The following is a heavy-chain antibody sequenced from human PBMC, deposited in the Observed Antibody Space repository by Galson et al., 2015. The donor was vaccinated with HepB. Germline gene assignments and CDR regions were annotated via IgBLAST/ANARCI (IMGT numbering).Heavy chain of an antibody. V-gene: IGHV2-5*02. CDR3: AHRPHSSSWTYYFDY. Sequence: PALVKPTQTLTLTCTFSGFSLSTSGVGVGWIRQPPGKALEWLALIYWDDDKSYSPSLKSRLAITKDIYKNQVVLTMTNMDPVDTATYYCAHRPHSSSWTYYFDYWGQGTLVTVSS. CDR2: IYWDDDK. D-gene: IGHD6-13*01. CDR1: GFSLSTSGVG. J-gene: IGHJ4*02.